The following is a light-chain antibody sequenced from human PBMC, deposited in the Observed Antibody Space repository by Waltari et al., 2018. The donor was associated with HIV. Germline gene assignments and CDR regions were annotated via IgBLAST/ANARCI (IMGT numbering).Light chain of an antibody. J-gene: IGLJ2*01. V-gene: IGLV1-36*01. Sequence: QSVLTQPPSVSEAPRQRVTISCAGTYSNIGNHPVNCYQQVPGKTPRLLIYYNDLLSSGVADRFSGSKSGTSASLAIRVLQSEDEADYYCATWDDILNGPVFGGGTKLTVL. CDR2: YND. CDR3: ATWDDILNGPV. CDR1: YSNIGNHP.